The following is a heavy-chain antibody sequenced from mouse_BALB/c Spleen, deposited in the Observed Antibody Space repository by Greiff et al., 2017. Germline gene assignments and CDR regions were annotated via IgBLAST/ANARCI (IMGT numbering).Heavy chain of an antibody. V-gene: IGHV1S22*01. D-gene: IGHD4-1*01. CDR3: TLGRWYFDV. CDR2: IYPGSGST. J-gene: IGHJ1*01. CDR1: GYTFTSYW. Sequence: LQQPGSELVRPGASVKLSCKASGYTFTSYWMHWVKQRHGQGLEWIGNIYPGSGSTNYDEKFKSKGTLTVDTSSSTAYMHLSSLTSEDSAVYYCTLGRWYFDVWGAGTTVTVSS.